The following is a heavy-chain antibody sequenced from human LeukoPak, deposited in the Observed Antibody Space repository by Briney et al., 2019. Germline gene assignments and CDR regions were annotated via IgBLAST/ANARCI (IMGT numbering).Heavy chain of an antibody. CDR1: GGSFSGYY. J-gene: IGHJ5*02. Sequence: PSETLSLTCAVYGGSFSGYYWSWIRQPPGKGLEWIGEINHSGSTNYNPSLKSRVTISVDTSKNQFSLKLSSVTAADTAVYYCARGYCSSTSCYTYNWFDPWGQGTLVTVS. D-gene: IGHD2-2*02. CDR2: INHSGST. V-gene: IGHV4-34*01. CDR3: ARGYCSSTSCYTYNWFDP.